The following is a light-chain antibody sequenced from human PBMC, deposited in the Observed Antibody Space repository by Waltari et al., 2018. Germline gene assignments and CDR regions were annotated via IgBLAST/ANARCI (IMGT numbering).Light chain of an antibody. CDR3: QHYESLPVT. CDR2: HAS. J-gene: IGKJ1*01. V-gene: IGKV3-20*01. CDR1: QSISKY. Sequence: EIVLTQSPGTLSLSPGERATLPCRASQSISKYLAWYQQKPGQAPRLLIYHASSRAAGIPDRFSGSGYGTDFSLTISRLEPEDFAVYYCQHYESLPVTFGQGTKVEMK.